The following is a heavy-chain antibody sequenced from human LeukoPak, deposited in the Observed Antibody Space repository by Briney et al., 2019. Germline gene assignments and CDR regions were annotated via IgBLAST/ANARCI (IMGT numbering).Heavy chain of an antibody. CDR3: ARLSMDTVVLPAAMAHYFDY. CDR2: IHYTGST. V-gene: IGHV4-59*08. D-gene: IGHD2-2*03. J-gene: IGHJ4*02. Sequence: SETLSLTCTVSGGSISGYYWSWIRQPPGKGLQFIGYIHYTGSTNYNSSLESRVTLSVDTSKNQFSLKLRSVTAADTAVYYCARLSMDTVVLPAAMAHYFDYWGQGTLVTVSS. CDR1: GGSISGYY.